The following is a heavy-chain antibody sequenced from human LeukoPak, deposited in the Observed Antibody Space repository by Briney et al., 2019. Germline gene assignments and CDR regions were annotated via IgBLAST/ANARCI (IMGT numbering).Heavy chain of an antibody. CDR3: ARAATIAAAGKNVDY. CDR2: INHSGST. J-gene: IGHJ4*02. V-gene: IGHV4-39*07. CDR1: GGSISSSSYY. D-gene: IGHD6-13*01. Sequence: SETLSLTCTVSGGSISSSSYYWSWIRQPPGKGLEWIGEINHSGSTNYNPSLKSRVTISVDTSKNQFSLKLSSVTAADTAVYYCARAATIAAAGKNVDYWGQGTLVTVSS.